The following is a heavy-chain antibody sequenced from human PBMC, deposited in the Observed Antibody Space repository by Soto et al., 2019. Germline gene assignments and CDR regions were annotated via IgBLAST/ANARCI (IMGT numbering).Heavy chain of an antibody. CDR1: GASITTYY. CDR2: ISYSGST. Sequence: TLSLTCSVSGASITTYYWSWIRQPPGKGLEWIGSISYSGSTKYNPSLESRVMISLDTSKNQFSLRLTSVTAADTALYYCARDWDSSGLFDPWGQGALVTVSS. V-gene: IGHV4-59*01. D-gene: IGHD3-10*01. J-gene: IGHJ5*02. CDR3: ARDWDSSGLFDP.